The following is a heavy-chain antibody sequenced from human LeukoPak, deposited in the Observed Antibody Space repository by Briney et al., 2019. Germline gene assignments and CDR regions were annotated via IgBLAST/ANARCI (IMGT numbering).Heavy chain of an antibody. V-gene: IGHV1-18*01. Sequence: ASVKVSCKAAGYRISDSHMHWVRQAPGQGPEWMGWIMSNNGGTHYAQKLQGRVTMTTDTSTSTAYMELRSLRSDDTAVYYCARAAGDLESDYWGQGTLVTVSS. CDR3: ARAAGDLESDY. CDR2: IMSNNGGT. J-gene: IGHJ4*02. D-gene: IGHD4-17*01. CDR1: GYRISDSH.